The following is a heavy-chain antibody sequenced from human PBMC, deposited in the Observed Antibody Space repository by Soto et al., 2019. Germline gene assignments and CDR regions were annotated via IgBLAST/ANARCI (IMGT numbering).Heavy chain of an antibody. Sequence: GASVKVSCKASGGTFRRYTISWVRQAPGQGLEWMGRIIPILDIAHYAQKFQGRVTIAADKSTTTAYMELNNLRSEDTAMYYCARVNGSGSHDVFDIWGQGTMVTVSS. CDR1: GGTFRRYT. CDR3: ARVNGSGSHDVFDI. CDR2: IIPILDIA. V-gene: IGHV1-69*02. D-gene: IGHD3-10*01. J-gene: IGHJ3*02.